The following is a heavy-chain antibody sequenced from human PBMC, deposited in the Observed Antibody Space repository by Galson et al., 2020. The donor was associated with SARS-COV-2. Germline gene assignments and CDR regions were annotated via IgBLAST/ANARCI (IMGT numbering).Heavy chain of an antibody. V-gene: IGHV1-18*04. CDR2: ISAYNGHT. J-gene: IGHJ6*02. CDR1: GYTFTSYG. CDR3: ARVGHYYDSSGYYYSYYYYGMDV. D-gene: IGHD3-22*01. Sequence: ASVKVSCKASGYTFTSYGISWVRQAPGQGLEWMGWISAYNGHTNYAQKLQGRVTMTTDTSTSTAYMELRSLRSDDTAVYYCARVGHYYDSSGYYYSYYYYGMDVWGQGTTVTVSS.